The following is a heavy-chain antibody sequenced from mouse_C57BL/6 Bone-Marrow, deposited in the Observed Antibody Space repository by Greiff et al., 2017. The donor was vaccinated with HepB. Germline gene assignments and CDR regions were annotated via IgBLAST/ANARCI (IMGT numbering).Heavy chain of an antibody. CDR2: ICSGGDYI. Sequence: EVQGVESGEGLVKPGGSLKLSCAASGFTFSSYAMSWVRQTPEKRLEWVAYICSGGDYIYYADTVKGRFTISSDNARNTLYLQMSSLKSEGTAMYYCTRGITTVVATDWFAYWGQGTLVTVSA. D-gene: IGHD1-1*01. CDR3: TRGITTVVATDWFAY. CDR1: GFTFSSYA. V-gene: IGHV5-9-1*02. J-gene: IGHJ3*01.